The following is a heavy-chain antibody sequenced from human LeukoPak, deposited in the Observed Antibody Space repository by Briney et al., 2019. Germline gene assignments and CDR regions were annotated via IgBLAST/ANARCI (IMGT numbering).Heavy chain of an antibody. CDR1: GGSISSYY. V-gene: IGHV4-59*08. CDR2: IYYSGST. D-gene: IGHD3-10*01. CDR3: ARHGLMVRGEFPLHFDY. J-gene: IGHJ4*02. Sequence: SETLSLTCTVSGGSISSYYWSWIRQPPGKGLEWIGYIYYSGSTNYNPSLKSRVTISVDTSKNQFSLKLSSVTAADTAVYYCARHGLMVRGEFPLHFDYWGQGTLVTVSS.